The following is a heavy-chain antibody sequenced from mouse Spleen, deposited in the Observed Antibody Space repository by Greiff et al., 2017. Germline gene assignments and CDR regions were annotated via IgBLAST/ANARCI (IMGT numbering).Heavy chain of an antibody. D-gene: IGHD2-4*01. CDR1: GFTFSDYY. Sequence: EVKVVESGGGLVQPGGSLKLSCATSGFTFSDYYMYWVRQTPEKRLEWVAYISNGGGSTYYPDTVKGRFTISRDNAKNTLYLQMSRLKSEDTAMYYCARQALSLGGFAYWGQGTLVTVSA. V-gene: IGHV5-12*02. J-gene: IGHJ3*01. CDR3: ARQALSLGGFAY. CDR2: ISNGGGST.